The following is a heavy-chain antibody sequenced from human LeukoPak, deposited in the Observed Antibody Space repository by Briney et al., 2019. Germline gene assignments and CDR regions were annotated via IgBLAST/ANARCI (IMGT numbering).Heavy chain of an antibody. J-gene: IGHJ4*02. CDR1: GFTFSDYS. CDR3: AKRGVVIRVILVGFHKEAYYFDS. V-gene: IGHV3-21*04. CDR2: FSSGSGYI. D-gene: IGHD3-22*01. Sequence: GVSLRLSCAASGFTFSDYSMNWVRQAPGKGLEWVSSFSSGSGYIYYADSVKGRFTISRDNAKNSLYLQMNSLRAEDTAVYFCAKRGVVIRVILVGFHKEAYYFDSWGQGALVTVSS.